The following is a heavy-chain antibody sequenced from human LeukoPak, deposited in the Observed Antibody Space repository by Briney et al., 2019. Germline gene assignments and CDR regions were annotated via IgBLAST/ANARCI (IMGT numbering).Heavy chain of an antibody. J-gene: IGHJ3*02. V-gene: IGHV4-61*02. D-gene: IGHD1-26*01. Sequence: PSQTLSLTCTVSGGSISSGSYYWSWIRQPAGKGLEWIGRIYTSGSTNYNPSLKSRVTISVDTSKNQFSLKLSSVTAADTAVYYCARGLSYLYPDAFDIWGQGTMVTVSS. CDR2: IYTSGST. CDR1: GGSISSGSYY. CDR3: ARGLSYLYPDAFDI.